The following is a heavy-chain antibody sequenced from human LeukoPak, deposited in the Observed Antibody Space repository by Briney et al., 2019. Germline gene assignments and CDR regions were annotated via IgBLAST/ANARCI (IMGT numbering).Heavy chain of an antibody. CDR1: GYTFTGYY. D-gene: IGHD3-10*01. Sequence: ASVKVSCKASGYTFTGYYMHWVRQAPGQGLEWMGWINPNSGGTNYAQKFQGRVTITRNTSISTAYMELSSLRSEDTAVYYCARGQGTGITMVRVSDAFDIWGQGTMVTVSS. CDR2: INPNSGGT. CDR3: ARGQGTGITMVRVSDAFDI. J-gene: IGHJ3*02. V-gene: IGHV1-2*02.